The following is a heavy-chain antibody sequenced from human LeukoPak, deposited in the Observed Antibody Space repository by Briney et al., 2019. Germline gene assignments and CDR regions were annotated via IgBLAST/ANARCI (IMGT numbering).Heavy chain of an antibody. CDR2: IYYSGRT. D-gene: IGHD3-22*01. Sequence: SETLSLTCTVSAGSISSSNYYWGWIRQPPGKGLEWIGSIYYSGRTYYNPSLKSRVTISVDTSKNQFSLKLSSVTAADTAVYYCARRGDSSGYYYGAEYFQHWGQGTLVTVSS. J-gene: IGHJ1*01. V-gene: IGHV4-39*07. CDR1: AGSISSSNYY. CDR3: ARRGDSSGYYYGAEYFQH.